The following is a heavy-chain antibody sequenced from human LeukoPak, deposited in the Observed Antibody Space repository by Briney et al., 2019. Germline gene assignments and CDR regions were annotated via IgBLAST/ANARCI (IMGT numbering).Heavy chain of an antibody. CDR1: GFTFSSYA. Sequence: PGGSLRLSCAASGFTFSSYAMSWVRQAPGKGLEWVSAISGSGGSTYYADSVKGRFTISRDNSKNTLYLQMNSLRAEDTAVYYCAKPTVGYYGSGSYYNPLNYYYYGMDVWGQGTTVTVSS. D-gene: IGHD3-10*01. CDR3: AKPTVGYYGSGSYYNPLNYYYYGMDV. V-gene: IGHV3-23*01. J-gene: IGHJ6*02. CDR2: ISGSGGST.